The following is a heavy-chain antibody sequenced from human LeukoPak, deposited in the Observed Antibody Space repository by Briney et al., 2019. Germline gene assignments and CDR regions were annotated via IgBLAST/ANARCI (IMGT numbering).Heavy chain of an antibody. CDR1: GYTFTSYY. D-gene: IGHD3-3*01. CDR3: ARVRIFGVRGYYMDV. J-gene: IGHJ6*03. Sequence: ASVKVSCKASGYTFTSYYMHWVRQAPGQGLEWMGIINPSGGSTSYAQKFQGRVTMTTDTSTSTAYMELRSLRSDDTAVYYCARVRIFGVRGYYMDVWGKGTTVTVSS. V-gene: IGHV1-46*01. CDR2: INPSGGST.